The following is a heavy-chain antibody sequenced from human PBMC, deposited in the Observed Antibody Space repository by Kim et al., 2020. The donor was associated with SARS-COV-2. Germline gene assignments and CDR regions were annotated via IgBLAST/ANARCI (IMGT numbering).Heavy chain of an antibody. CDR2: IYYSGST. CDR1: GGSISSGGYY. J-gene: IGHJ4*02. V-gene: IGHV4-31*03. CDR3: AREWMVRGVTWD. Sequence: SETLSLTCTVSGGSISSGGYYWSWIRQHPGKGLEWIGYIYYSGSTYYNPSLKSRVTISVDTSKNQFSLKLSSVTAADTAVYYCAREWMVRGVTWDWGQGTLVTVSS. D-gene: IGHD3-10*01.